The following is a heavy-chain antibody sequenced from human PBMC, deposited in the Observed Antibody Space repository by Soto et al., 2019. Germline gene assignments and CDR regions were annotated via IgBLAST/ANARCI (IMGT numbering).Heavy chain of an antibody. V-gene: IGHV1-69*13. D-gene: IGHD2-2*01. CDR1: GGTFSSYA. Sequence: SVKVSCEASGGTFSSYAISWVRQAPGQGLEWMGGIIPIFGTANYAQKFQGRVRITADESTSTAYMELSSLRSEDTAVYYCARDPLGVPAASYYYYYGMDVWGQGTTVTVSS. CDR3: ARDPLGVPAASYYYYYGMDV. J-gene: IGHJ6*02. CDR2: IIPIFGTA.